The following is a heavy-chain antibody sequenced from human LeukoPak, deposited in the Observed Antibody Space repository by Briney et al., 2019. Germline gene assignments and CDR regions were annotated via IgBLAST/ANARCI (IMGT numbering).Heavy chain of an antibody. J-gene: IGHJ3*02. V-gene: IGHV1-69*13. CDR3: ARDQGASYDCGDYSAAFDI. CDR2: IIPIFSTA. CDR1: GGTFSSYA. D-gene: IGHD4-17*01. Sequence: ASVKVSCKASGGTFSSYAISWVRQAPGHGLEWMGGIIPIFSTANYAQKFQGRVTITADESTSTAYMELSSLRSEDTAVYYCARDQGASYDCGDYSAAFDIWGQGTMVTVSS.